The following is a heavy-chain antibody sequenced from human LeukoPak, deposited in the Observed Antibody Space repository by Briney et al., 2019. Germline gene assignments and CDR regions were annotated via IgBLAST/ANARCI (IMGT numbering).Heavy chain of an antibody. CDR1: GFTFSSYG. J-gene: IGHJ4*02. V-gene: IGHV3-30*18. CDR3: AKDRGYSYSLDY. CDR2: ISYDGSNK. D-gene: IGHD5-18*01. Sequence: GRSLRLSCAASGFTFSSYGMHWVRQAPGKGLEWVAVISYDGSNKYYADSVKGRFTISRDNSKNTLYLQMNSLRAEDTPVYYCAKDRGYSYSLDYWGQGTLVTVSS.